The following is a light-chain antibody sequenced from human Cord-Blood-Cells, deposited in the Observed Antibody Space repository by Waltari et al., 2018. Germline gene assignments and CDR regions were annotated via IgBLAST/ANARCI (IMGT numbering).Light chain of an antibody. V-gene: IGLV2-14*01. CDR3: SSYTTGSTWV. CDR2: DVS. CDR1: SIDVGGYNY. Sequence: QSALTQPASVSGSPGPSLTISCTGTSIDVGGYNYVYWYQQHPGTPPKLMIYDVSNRPSGVSNRFSGSKSGNTASLTISGLQAEDEADYYCSSYTTGSTWVFGGGPKLTVL. J-gene: IGLJ3*02.